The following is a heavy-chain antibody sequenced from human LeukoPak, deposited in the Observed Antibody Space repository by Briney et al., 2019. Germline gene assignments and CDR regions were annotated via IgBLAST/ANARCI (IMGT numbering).Heavy chain of an antibody. CDR3: AREGSGGSCYSCNYFDY. Sequence: PGGSLRLSCAASGFTFSSYEMNWVRQAPGKGLEWVSSISSSSSYIYYADSVKGRFTISRDNAKNSLYLQMNSLRAEDTAVYYCAREGSGGSCYSCNYFDYWGQGTLVTVSS. CDR2: ISSSSSYI. J-gene: IGHJ4*02. V-gene: IGHV3-21*01. D-gene: IGHD2-15*01. CDR1: GFTFSSYE.